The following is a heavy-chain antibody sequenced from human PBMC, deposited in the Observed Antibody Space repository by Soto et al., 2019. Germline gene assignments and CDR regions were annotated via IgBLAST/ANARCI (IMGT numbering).Heavy chain of an antibody. Sequence: GGSLRLSCAASGFTFSSYGMHWVRQAPGKGLEWVAVISYDGSNKYYADSVKGRFTISRDNSKNTLYLQMNSLRAEDTAVYYCAKGDSTVTSRFDYWGQGTLVTVSS. CDR2: ISYDGSNK. J-gene: IGHJ4*02. D-gene: IGHD4-17*01. V-gene: IGHV3-30*18. CDR1: GFTFSSYG. CDR3: AKGDSTVTSRFDY.